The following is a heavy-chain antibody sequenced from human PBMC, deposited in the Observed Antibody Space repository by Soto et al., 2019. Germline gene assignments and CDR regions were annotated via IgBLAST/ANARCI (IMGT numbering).Heavy chain of an antibody. CDR2: ISGSGGST. CDR3: ANGLGYCSGGSCYSGSV. J-gene: IGHJ1*01. CDR1: GFTFSSYA. D-gene: IGHD2-15*01. Sequence: PXGSLTLSCAASGFTFSSYAMSWVCKAPGKGLEWVSAISGSGGSTYYADSVKGRFTISRGNSENTLYLQMNSLRAEDTAVYYCANGLGYCSGGSCYSGSVWGQGTLVTVSS. V-gene: IGHV3-23*01.